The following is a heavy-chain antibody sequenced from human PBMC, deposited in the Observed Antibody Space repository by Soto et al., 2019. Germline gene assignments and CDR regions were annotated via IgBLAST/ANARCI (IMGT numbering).Heavy chain of an antibody. V-gene: IGHV4-31*03. J-gene: IGHJ4*02. CDR2: IYYSGST. CDR3: ARRSDGYSFDY. Sequence: QVQLQESGPGLVKPSQTLSLTCTVSGGSISSGDYYWSWIRQHPGKGLEWIGYIYYSGSTYSNPSLKGRVTISVDASKNQFSLKLSSVTAADTAVYYCARRSDGYSFDYWGQGTLVTVSS. D-gene: IGHD5-12*01. CDR1: GGSISSGDYY.